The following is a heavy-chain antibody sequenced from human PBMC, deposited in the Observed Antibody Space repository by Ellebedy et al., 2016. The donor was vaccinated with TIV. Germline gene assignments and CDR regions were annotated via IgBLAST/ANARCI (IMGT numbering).Heavy chain of an antibody. Sequence: GESLKISCAASGFTFDDYTMHWVRQAPGKGLEWVSLISWDGGSTYYADSVKGRFTISRDNSKNSLYLQMNSLRAEDTAVYYCAREIRFGSWPLRQYYYYYGMDVWGQGTTVTVSS. CDR2: ISWDGGST. J-gene: IGHJ6*02. CDR3: AREIRFGSWPLRQYYYYYGMDV. CDR1: GFTFDDYT. V-gene: IGHV3-43*01. D-gene: IGHD6-13*01.